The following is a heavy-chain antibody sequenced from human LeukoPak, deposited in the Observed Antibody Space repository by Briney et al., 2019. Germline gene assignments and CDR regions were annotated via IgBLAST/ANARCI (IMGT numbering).Heavy chain of an antibody. CDR3: ARGGMYSSGLYYFDY. D-gene: IGHD6-19*01. Sequence: GALRLSCAASGFTFSSYDMHWVRQATGKGLEWVSAIGAPGDTYCPGSVKGRFTISRENAKNSLYLQMNSLRAGDTAVYYCARGGMYSSGLYYFDYWGQGTLVTVSS. V-gene: IGHV3-13*01. CDR2: IGAPGDT. J-gene: IGHJ4*02. CDR1: GFTFSSYD.